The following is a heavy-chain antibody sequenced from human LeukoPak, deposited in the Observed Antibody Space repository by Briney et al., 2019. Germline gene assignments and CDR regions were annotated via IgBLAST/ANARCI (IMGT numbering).Heavy chain of an antibody. D-gene: IGHD1-7*01. CDR3: AKEDWNYNFDY. Sequence: PGGSLRLSCAASGFIFSSYWMSWVRQAPGKGLEWVANIKQDGSEKYYVDSVKGRFTISRDNAKNSLYLQMNSLRAEDTAVYYCAKEDWNYNFDYWGQGTLVTVSS. J-gene: IGHJ4*02. V-gene: IGHV3-7*01. CDR2: IKQDGSEK. CDR1: GFIFSSYW.